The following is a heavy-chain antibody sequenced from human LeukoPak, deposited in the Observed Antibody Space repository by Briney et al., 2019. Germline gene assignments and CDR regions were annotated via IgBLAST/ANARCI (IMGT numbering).Heavy chain of an antibody. V-gene: IGHV3-48*03. Sequence: GGSLRLSCAASGFTFSSYEMNWVRQAPGKGPEWVSYISSSGSTIYYADSVKGRFTISRVNAKNSLYLQMNSLRAEDTAVYYCAELGITMIGGVWGKGTTVTISS. J-gene: IGHJ6*04. CDR3: AELGITMIGGV. D-gene: IGHD3-10*02. CDR2: ISSSGSTI. CDR1: GFTFSSYE.